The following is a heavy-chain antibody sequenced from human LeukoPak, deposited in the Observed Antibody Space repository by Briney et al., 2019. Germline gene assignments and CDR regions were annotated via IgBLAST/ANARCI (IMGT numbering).Heavy chain of an antibody. CDR1: GYTFSNYG. D-gene: IGHD2-2*01. J-gene: IGHJ4*02. Sequence: ASVKVSCKASGYTFSNYGINWMRQAPGQGLEWMGWISGLNGNTNYAQKFQGRVTMTRDTSISTAYMELSRLRSDDTAVYYCARDRARLYCSSTSCYAGFDYWGQGTLVTVSS. CDR3: ARDRARLYCSSTSCYAGFDY. CDR2: ISGLNGNT. V-gene: IGHV1-18*01.